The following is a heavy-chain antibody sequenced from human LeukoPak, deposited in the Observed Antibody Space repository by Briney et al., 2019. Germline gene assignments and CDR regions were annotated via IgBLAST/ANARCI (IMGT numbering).Heavy chain of an antibody. V-gene: IGHV3-21*01. CDR1: GFTFSIYT. D-gene: IGHD6-19*01. CDR3: AKDKESSGWFFDY. CDR2: ISSGSSDI. Sequence: GGSLRLSCAASGFTFSIYTMNWVRQAPGKGLEWVSSISSGSSDIYYADSVKGRFTISRDNAKNSLYLQMNSLRAEDTAVYYCAKDKESSGWFFDYWGQGTLVTVSS. J-gene: IGHJ4*02.